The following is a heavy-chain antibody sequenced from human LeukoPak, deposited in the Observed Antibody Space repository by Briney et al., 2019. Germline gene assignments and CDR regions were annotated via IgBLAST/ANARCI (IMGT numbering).Heavy chain of an antibody. Sequence: GGSLRLSCAASGFTFSSYWMSWVRQAPGKGLEWVANIKQDGSEKYYVDSVKGRFTISRDNAKNSLYLQMNSLRAEDTAVYYCARVSGSCSSTSCYQGYWGQGTLVTISS. CDR1: GFTFSSYW. V-gene: IGHV3-7*01. D-gene: IGHD2-2*01. J-gene: IGHJ4*02. CDR3: ARVSGSCSSTSCYQGY. CDR2: IKQDGSEK.